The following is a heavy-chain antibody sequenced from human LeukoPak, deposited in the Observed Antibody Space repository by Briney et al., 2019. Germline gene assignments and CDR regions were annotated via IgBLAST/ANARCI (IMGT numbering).Heavy chain of an antibody. CDR2: IGGSGGST. CDR1: GFTFSSYA. CDR3: AKAGSGCNWNYWGYYYYMDV. Sequence: GGSLRLSCAASGFTFSSYAMSWVRQAPGKGLEWVSAIGGSGGSTYYADSVKGRFTISRDNSKTTLYLQMNSLRAEDTAVYYCAKAGSGCNWNYWGYYYYMDVWGKGTTVTVSS. J-gene: IGHJ6*03. V-gene: IGHV3-23*01. D-gene: IGHD1-7*01.